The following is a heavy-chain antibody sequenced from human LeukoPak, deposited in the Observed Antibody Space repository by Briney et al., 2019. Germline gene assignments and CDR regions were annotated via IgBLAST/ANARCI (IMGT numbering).Heavy chain of an antibody. J-gene: IGHJ3*02. D-gene: IGHD3-22*01. V-gene: IGHV7-4-1*02. CDR3: ARDIERYYYDSSGYYFRDASDI. CDR1: GYTFTIYA. CDR2: INTNTGNP. Sequence: ASVTVSCKASGYTFTIYAMNWVRQAPGQGLEWMGWINTNTGNPTYTQGFTGRFVFSLDTSVSTAYLQISSLKAEDTAVYYCARDIERYYYDSSGYYFRDASDIWGQGTMVTVSS.